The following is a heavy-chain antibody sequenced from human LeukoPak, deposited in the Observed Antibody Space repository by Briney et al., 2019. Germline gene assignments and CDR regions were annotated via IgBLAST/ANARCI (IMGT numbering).Heavy chain of an antibody. D-gene: IGHD5-18*01. Sequence: GGSLRLSCAASGFTFSDYYMSWIRQAPGKGLEWVSYISSSGSTIYYADSVKGRFTISRDNAKNSLYLQMNSLRAEDTAVYYCASLGTAMTSGAFDIWGQGTMVTVSS. CDR3: ASLGTAMTSGAFDI. CDR2: ISSSGSTI. J-gene: IGHJ3*02. CDR1: GFTFSDYY. V-gene: IGHV3-11*04.